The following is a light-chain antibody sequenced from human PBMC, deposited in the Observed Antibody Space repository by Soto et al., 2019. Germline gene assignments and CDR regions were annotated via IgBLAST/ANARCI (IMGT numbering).Light chain of an antibody. CDR3: MQGTHWPPT. V-gene: IGKV2-30*01. CDR1: QSLVYSDGNTY. J-gene: IGKJ1*01. CDR2: KVS. Sequence: DVVMTQSPLSLPVTLGQPASISCRSSQSLVYSDGNTYLNWFQQRPGQSPRRLLYKVSNRESGVPDRFSGSVSGTDFTLKISRVEAEDVGVYYCMQGTHWPPTFGQGTKVEIK.